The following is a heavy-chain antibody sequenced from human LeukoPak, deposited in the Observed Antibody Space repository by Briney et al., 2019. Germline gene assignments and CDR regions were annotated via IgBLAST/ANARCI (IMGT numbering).Heavy chain of an antibody. CDR1: GYTFTGYY. V-gene: IGHV1-2*06. J-gene: IGHJ4*02. CDR3: AKLRYCSGGSCYAIDY. Sequence: ASVKVSCKASGYTFTGYYMHWVRQAPGQGLEWMGRINPDSGGTNYAQKFQGRVAMTRDTSISTAYMELSRLTSDDTAVYYCAKLRYCSGGSCYAIDYWGQGTLVTVSS. D-gene: IGHD2-15*01. CDR2: INPDSGGT.